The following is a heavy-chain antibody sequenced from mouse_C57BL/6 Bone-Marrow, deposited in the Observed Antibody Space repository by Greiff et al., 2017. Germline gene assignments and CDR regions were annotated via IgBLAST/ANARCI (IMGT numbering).Heavy chain of an antibody. CDR3: AMYYGSSNYAMDY. D-gene: IGHD1-1*01. CDR1: GYTFTDYY. CDR2: IYPGSGNT. J-gene: IGHJ4*01. V-gene: IGHV1-76*01. Sequence: VQLQESGAELVRPGASVKLSCKASGYTFTDYYINWVKQRPGQGLEWIARIYPGSGNTYYNEKFKGKATLTAEKSSSTAYMQLSSLTSEDSAVYFCAMYYGSSNYAMDYWGQGTSVTVSS.